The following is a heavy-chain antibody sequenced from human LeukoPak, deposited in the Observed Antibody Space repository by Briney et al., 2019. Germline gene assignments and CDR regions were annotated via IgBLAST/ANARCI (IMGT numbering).Heavy chain of an antibody. D-gene: IGHD3-22*01. V-gene: IGHV3-21*01. J-gene: IGHJ4*02. CDR1: GFSFSSYS. CDR3: ARDRYYYDSSGLS. Sequence: GGSLRLSCAAPGFSFSSYSMNSVRQAPGKGLEWVSSISSSSSYIYYADSVKGRFTISRDNAKNSLYLQMNSLRAEDTTVYYCARDRYYYDSSGLSGGQGTLVTVP. CDR2: ISSSSSYI.